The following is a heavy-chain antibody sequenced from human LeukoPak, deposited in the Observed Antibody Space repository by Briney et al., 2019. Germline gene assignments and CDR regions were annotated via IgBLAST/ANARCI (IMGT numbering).Heavy chain of an antibody. J-gene: IGHJ3*02. D-gene: IGHD3-10*01. CDR2: ISTYNGNT. CDR3: ARDYYGSGSYSYAFDI. CDR1: GYTFTSYA. Sequence: ASVKVSCKASGYTFTSYAMNWVRQAPGQGLEWMGWISTYNGNTNYVQKLQGRVTMTTDTSTTTAYMELRSLGSDDTAMYYCARDYYGSGSYSYAFDIWGQGTMVTVSS. V-gene: IGHV1-18*01.